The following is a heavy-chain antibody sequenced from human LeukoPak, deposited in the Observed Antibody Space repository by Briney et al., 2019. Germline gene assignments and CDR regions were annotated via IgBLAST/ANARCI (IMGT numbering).Heavy chain of an antibody. D-gene: IGHD6-6*01. V-gene: IGHV3-53*01. CDR3: VRLDDSSSSSTLVDY. Sequence: GGSLRLSCAASGFTVSSNYMSWVRQAPGKGLEWVSVIYSGGSTYYADSVKGRFTISGDNSKNTLYLQMNSLRAEDTAVYYCVRLDDSSSSSTLVDYWGQGTLVTVSS. J-gene: IGHJ4*02. CDR1: GFTVSSNY. CDR2: IYSGGST.